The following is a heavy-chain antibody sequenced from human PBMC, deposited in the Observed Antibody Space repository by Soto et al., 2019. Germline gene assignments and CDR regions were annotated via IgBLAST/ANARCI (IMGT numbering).Heavy chain of an antibody. V-gene: IGHV3-33*01. Sequence: QVQLVESGGGVVQPGTSLRLSGVGSGFTFRSDFLHWVRQAPGKGREWVALTSYDGGINFYGDSVKGRFTISRDNSRNTVELQRDSRRLEDKALYYCARWGTAGGLDVWGQGTLVSVSS. CDR2: TSYDGGIN. J-gene: IGHJ4*02. CDR3: ARWGTAGGLDV. CDR1: GFTFRSDF. D-gene: IGHD3-16*01.